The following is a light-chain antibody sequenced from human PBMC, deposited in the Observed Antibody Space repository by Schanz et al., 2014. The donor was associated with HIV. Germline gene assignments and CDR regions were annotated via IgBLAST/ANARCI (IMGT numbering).Light chain of an antibody. J-gene: IGLJ3*02. CDR2: EVN. V-gene: IGLV2-8*01. Sequence: QSALTQPPSASGSPGQSVTISCTGTTSDIGGYNYPSWYQKHPDKAPQLLIYEVNMRPSGVPDRFSGSKSGTSASLTISGLRSEDEADYYCAAWNDSLNGVFGGGTKLTVL. CDR1: TSDIGGYNY. CDR3: AAWNDSLNGV.